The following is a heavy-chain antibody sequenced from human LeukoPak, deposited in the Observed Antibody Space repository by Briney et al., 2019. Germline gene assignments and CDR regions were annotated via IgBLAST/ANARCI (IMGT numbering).Heavy chain of an antibody. J-gene: IGHJ3*02. Sequence: GGSLRLSCTASGFTFSSHWMHWVREAPGKGLVWVSRINFDGSSTNYADSVKGRFTISRDNAKDTLYLQINSLRAEDTAVYYCALPRRGAFDIWGQGTMVTVSS. CDR2: INFDGSST. CDR3: ALPRRGAFDI. CDR1: GFTFSSHW. V-gene: IGHV3-74*01.